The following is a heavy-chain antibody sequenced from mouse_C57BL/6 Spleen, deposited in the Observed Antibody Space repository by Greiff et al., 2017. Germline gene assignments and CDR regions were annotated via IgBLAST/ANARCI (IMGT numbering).Heavy chain of an antibody. D-gene: IGHD1-1*02. CDR3: ARRGGHYAMDY. Sequence: QVQLKQPGAELVKPGASVKMSCKASGYTFTSYWITWVKQRPGQGLEWIGDIYPGSGSTNYNEKFKSKATLTVDTSSSTAYMQLSSLTSEDSAVYYCARRGGHYAMDYWGQGTSVTVSS. J-gene: IGHJ4*01. V-gene: IGHV1-55*01. CDR2: IYPGSGST. CDR1: GYTFTSYW.